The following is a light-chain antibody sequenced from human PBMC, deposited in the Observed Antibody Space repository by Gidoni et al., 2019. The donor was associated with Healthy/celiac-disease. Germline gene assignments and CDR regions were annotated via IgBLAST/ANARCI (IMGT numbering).Light chain of an antibody. CDR2: EAS. Sequence: EIVLTQSPATLSLSPGERATLSCRASRSVSSYLAWYQQKPGQAPRLLIYEASNRATGIPARFSGSGSGTDFTLTISSLEPEDFAVYYCQQRSNWPPFTFGPGTKVDIK. J-gene: IGKJ3*01. CDR3: QQRSNWPPFT. CDR1: RSVSSY. V-gene: IGKV3-11*01.